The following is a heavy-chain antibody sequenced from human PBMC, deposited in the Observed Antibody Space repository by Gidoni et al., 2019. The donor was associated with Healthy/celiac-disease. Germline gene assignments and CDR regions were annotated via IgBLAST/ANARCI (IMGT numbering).Heavy chain of an antibody. CDR2: IYHSGST. CDR3: ARRGDYGSNLNWYFDL. CDR1: RVTISSGGYS. D-gene: IGHD3-22*01. J-gene: IGHJ2*01. V-gene: IGHV4-30-2*01. Sequence: QLQLQESDSGLVKPSETLSVACASSRVTISSGGYSWSWIRQPPGTGLAGIGYIYHSGSTYYNPSLKSRVTISVDRSKNQFSLKLSSVTAADTAVYYCARRGDYGSNLNWYFDLWGRGTLVTVSS.